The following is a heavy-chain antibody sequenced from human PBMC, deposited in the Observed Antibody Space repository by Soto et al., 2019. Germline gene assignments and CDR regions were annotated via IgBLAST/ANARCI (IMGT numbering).Heavy chain of an antibody. Sequence: QVQLVQSGAEVKKPGASVKVSCKASGYSFTSFPIHWVRQAPGQGLECMGWINAANGYTRYSQKFQGRVTITRDTPVTTAYMDLSSLTSEDTAVYYCVRGGGLDDWGQGTLITVSS. J-gene: IGHJ4*02. D-gene: IGHD3-10*01. CDR1: GYSFTSFP. CDR2: INAANGYT. CDR3: VRGGGLDD. V-gene: IGHV1-3*01.